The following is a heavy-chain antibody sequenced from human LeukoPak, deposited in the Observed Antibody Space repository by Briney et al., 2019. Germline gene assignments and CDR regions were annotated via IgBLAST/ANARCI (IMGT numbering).Heavy chain of an antibody. CDR3: ASGHGIGWPIY. D-gene: IGHD6-19*01. V-gene: IGHV4-59*01. CDR1: GDSSSSYY. J-gene: IGHJ4*02. CDR2: IYYSGTT. Sequence: PSETLSLTCSVSGDSSSSYYWSWIRQPPGKELEWIGYIYYSGTTNYNPSLKSRVTISVDTSKNQISLKLSSVTAADTAVYYCASGHGIGWPIYWGQGTLVTVS.